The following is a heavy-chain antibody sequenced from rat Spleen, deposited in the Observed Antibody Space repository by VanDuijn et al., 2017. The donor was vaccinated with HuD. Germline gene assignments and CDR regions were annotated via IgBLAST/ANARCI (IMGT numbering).Heavy chain of an antibody. J-gene: IGHJ1*01. D-gene: IGHD1-12*02. CDR3: TRGYYDGSYYPRYYWYFDF. Sequence: QVQLKESGPGLVQPSRTLSLTCTVSGFSLTSNGVSWVRQPPGKGLEWIAAISSGGSTYYNSALKSRLSISRDTSKSQVFLKMNSLQTEDTAIYFCTRGYYDGSYYPRYYWYFDFWGPGTMVTVSS. CDR1: GFSLTSNG. CDR2: ISSGGST. V-gene: IGHV2S8*01.